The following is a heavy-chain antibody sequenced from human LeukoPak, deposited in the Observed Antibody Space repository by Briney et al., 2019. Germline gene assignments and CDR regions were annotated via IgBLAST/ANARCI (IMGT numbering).Heavy chain of an antibody. D-gene: IGHD2-8*01. CDR3: AKERYIVLMVYAEDY. J-gene: IGHJ4*02. CDR1: GFTFSSYA. V-gene: IGHV3-23*01. Sequence: GGSLRLSCAASGFTFSSYAMSWVRQAPGKGLEWVSAISGSGGNTYYADSVKGRFTISRDNSKNTLYLQMNSLRAGDTAVYYCAKERYIVLMVYAEDYWGQGTLVTVSS. CDR2: ISGSGGNT.